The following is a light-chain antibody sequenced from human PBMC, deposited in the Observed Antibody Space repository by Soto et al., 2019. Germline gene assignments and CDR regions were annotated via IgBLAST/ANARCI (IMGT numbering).Light chain of an antibody. V-gene: IGKV3-11*01. J-gene: IGKJ5*01. CDR3: QEYDGAPPVT. Sequence: EIVLTQSPATLSLSPGEIATLSFSASQSVSSYLAWYQHKPGQAPRLLIYEASNRATGIPARFSGSGSGTDFTLTISSLEPEDFVVYYCQEYDGAPPVTFGLGTRLEIK. CDR1: QSVSSY. CDR2: EAS.